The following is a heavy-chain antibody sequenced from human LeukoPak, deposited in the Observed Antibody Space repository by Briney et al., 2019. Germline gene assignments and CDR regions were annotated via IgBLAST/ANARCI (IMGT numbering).Heavy chain of an antibody. CDR2: IKQDGSEK. J-gene: IGHJ6*03. Sequence: GGSLRLSCAASGFTFSSYWMSWVRQAPGKGLEWVANIKQDGSEKYYVDSVKGRFTISRDNSKNTLYLQMNSLRPEDTAVYYCAKGRYCTNGVRPLYYYFYMDVWGKGTTVTVSS. CDR1: GFTFSSYW. CDR3: AKGRYCTNGVRPLYYYFYMDV. D-gene: IGHD2-8*01. V-gene: IGHV3-7*01.